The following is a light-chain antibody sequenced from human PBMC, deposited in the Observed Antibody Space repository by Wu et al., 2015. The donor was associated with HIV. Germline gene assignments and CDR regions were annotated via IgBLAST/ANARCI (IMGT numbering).Light chain of an antibody. V-gene: IGKV1-39*01. Sequence: DIQMTQSPSSLSASVGDRVTITCRASQSISTFLNWYQQNPGKAPNLLIYSTSILQIGVPSRFSGNGSATDFTLTISNLQPEDFATYYCQQSYSTPRTFGQGTNVEIK. CDR2: STS. CDR3: QQSYSTPRT. CDR1: QSISTF. J-gene: IGKJ1*01.